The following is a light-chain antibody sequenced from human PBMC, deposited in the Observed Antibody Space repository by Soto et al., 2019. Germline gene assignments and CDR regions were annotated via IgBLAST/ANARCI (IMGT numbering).Light chain of an antibody. J-gene: IGKJ4*01. V-gene: IGKV1-12*01. CDR1: QGVSTW. CDR2: AVS. CDR3: HQANTFPLT. Sequence: DIQMTQSPSSVSASVGDRVTITCRASQGVSTWLAWYQQRPGKAPKLLMYAVSTLQSGVPSRFSGSGSGTDFTLTISRLQPEDFATYYCHQANTFPLTFGGGTKVEIK.